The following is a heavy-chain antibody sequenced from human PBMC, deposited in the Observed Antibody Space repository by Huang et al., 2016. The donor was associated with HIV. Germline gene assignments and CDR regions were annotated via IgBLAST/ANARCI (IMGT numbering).Heavy chain of an antibody. CDR2: VYYGGST. D-gene: IGHD3-22*01. CDR1: GGSITRSSFY. Sequence: QLQLQGSGPGLVKPSETLSLTCTVSGGSITRSSFYWGWIRRPPGKGLEWVGSVYYGGSTDYNPSLKSRVTVSVDTSKNQFSLKLSAVTAADTAVYYCARHFSYYDSSGYTPWDAFDIWGQGTMVTVSS. J-gene: IGHJ3*02. CDR3: ARHFSYYDSSGYTPWDAFDI. V-gene: IGHV4-39*01.